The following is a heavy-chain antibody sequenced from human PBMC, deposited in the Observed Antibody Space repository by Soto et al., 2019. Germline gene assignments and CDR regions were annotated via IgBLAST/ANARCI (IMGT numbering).Heavy chain of an antibody. CDR1: GFIFSDSV. CDR2: IRMKVENYAT. Sequence: EVQLVESGGALVQPGGSLKLSCAASGFIFSDSVIHWVRQASGKGLEWVGRIRMKVENYATIYAASVKGRFIISRDDSKNTAYLQMNSLKTEDTAMYYCARQGKGTSWFDPWGQGTLVIVSS. J-gene: IGHJ5*02. V-gene: IGHV3-73*01. D-gene: IGHD1-1*01. CDR3: ARQGKGTSWFDP.